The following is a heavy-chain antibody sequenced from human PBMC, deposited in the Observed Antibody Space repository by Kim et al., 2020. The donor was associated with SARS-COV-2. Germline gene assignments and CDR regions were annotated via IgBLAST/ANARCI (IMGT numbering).Heavy chain of an antibody. CDR2: DK. CDR3: ARDTGFRLDY. J-gene: IGHJ4*02. Sequence: DKNRVDSVRSRFTISRDNAKNSVSLQMNSLGADDTAVYYCARDTGFRLDYWGQGALVTVSS. V-gene: IGHV3-7*01.